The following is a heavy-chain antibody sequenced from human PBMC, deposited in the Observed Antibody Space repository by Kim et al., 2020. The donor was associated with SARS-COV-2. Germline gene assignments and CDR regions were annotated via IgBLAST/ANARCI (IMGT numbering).Heavy chain of an antibody. J-gene: IGHJ4*02. CDR2: IYYSGST. CDR3: AREGGGYCTNGVCPRPQGFDY. D-gene: IGHD2-8*01. CDR1: GGSISSGDYY. Sequence: SENLSLTCTVSGGSISSGDYYWSWIRQPPGKGLEWIGYIYYSGSTYYNPSLKSRVTISVDTSKNQFSLKLSSVTAADTAVYYCAREGGGYCTNGVCPRPQGFDYWGQGTLVTVSS. V-gene: IGHV4-30-4*01.